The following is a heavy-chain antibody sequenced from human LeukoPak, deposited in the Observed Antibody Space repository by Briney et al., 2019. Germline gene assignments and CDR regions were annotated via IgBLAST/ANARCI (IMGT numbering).Heavy chain of an antibody. Sequence: GGSLRLSCAASGFTFSSSAMHWVRQAPDKGLDWVAVISYDGSNKYYADSVKGRFTISRDNSKNTLYVQMNSLRAEDTAVYYCASNPRRAYWFDPWGQGTLVTVSS. CDR3: ASNPRRAYWFDP. CDR1: GFTFSSSA. V-gene: IGHV3-30-3*01. CDR2: ISYDGSNK. D-gene: IGHD6-6*01. J-gene: IGHJ5*02.